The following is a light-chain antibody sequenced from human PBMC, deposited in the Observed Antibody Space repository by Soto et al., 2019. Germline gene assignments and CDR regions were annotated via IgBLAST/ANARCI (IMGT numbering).Light chain of an antibody. CDR3: QQYGISPWT. CDR2: GAS. Sequence: EIVLTQSPGTLSLSPGERATLSCRASQSVSSSYLAWYQQKPGQAPRLLIYGASSRATGIPDRFRGSGSGTHLTLTISRLEPDDLALYYCQQYGISPWTFGQGTKVEIK. CDR1: QSVSSSY. V-gene: IGKV3-20*01. J-gene: IGKJ1*01.